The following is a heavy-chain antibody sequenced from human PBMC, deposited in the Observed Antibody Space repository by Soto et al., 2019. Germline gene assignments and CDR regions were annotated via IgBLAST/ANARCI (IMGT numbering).Heavy chain of an antibody. Sequence: QVQLVQSGAEVKKPGSSVKVSCKASGGTFSSYTISWVRQAPGQGLEWMGRIIPILGIANYAQKFQGRVTITADKSSSTAYMELSSLRSEHTAVYYCAREIKGIAVAGTFDYWGQGTLVTVSS. D-gene: IGHD6-19*01. CDR3: AREIKGIAVAGTFDY. CDR1: GGTFSSYT. CDR2: IIPILGIA. J-gene: IGHJ4*02. V-gene: IGHV1-69*08.